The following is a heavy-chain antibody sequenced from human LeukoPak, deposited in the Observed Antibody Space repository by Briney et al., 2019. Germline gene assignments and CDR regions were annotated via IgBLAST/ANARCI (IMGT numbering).Heavy chain of an antibody. CDR1: GLTFSTSG. V-gene: IGHV3-21*06. J-gene: IGHJ4*02. Sequence: GGSLRLSCTASGLTFSTSGFNWVRQAPGKGLEWVASIGPTGSDRYHADSIKGRFTISRDNANNFLYLQMNSLRAEYTAVYYCATETNGRHYDYWGQGTLLTVSS. CDR3: ATETNGRHYDY. D-gene: IGHD1-14*01. CDR2: IGPTGSDR.